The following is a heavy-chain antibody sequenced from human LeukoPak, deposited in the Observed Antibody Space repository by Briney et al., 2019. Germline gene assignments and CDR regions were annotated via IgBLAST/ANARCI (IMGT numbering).Heavy chain of an antibody. CDR1: GFTFSSYA. Sequence: GGSLRLSCAASGFTFSSYAMHWVRQAPGKGLEYVSAISSNGGSTYYANPVKGRFTISRDNSKNTLYLQMGSLRAEDMAVYYCARDMVRGSGYGMDVWGQGTTVTVSS. CDR3: ARDMVRGSGYGMDV. CDR2: ISSNGGST. D-gene: IGHD3-10*01. V-gene: IGHV3-64*01. J-gene: IGHJ6*02.